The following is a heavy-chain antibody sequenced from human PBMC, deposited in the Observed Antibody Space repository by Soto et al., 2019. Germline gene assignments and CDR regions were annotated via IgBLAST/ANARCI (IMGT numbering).Heavy chain of an antibody. V-gene: IGHV4-34*01. J-gene: IGHJ4*02. CDR3: ARGHSYGYDPSSRYFDY. Sequence: PSETLSLTCAVYGGSFSGYYWSWIRQPPGKGLEWIGEINHSGSTNYNPSLKSRVTISVDTSKNQFSLKLSSVTAADTAVYYCARGHSYGYDPSSRYFDYWGQGTLVTVSS. D-gene: IGHD5-18*01. CDR1: GGSFSGYY. CDR2: INHSGST.